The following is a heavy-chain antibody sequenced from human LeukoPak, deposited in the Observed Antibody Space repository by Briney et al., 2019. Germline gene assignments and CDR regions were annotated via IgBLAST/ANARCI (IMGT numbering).Heavy chain of an antibody. CDR3: ARGEGYCSSTSCRGWFDP. J-gene: IGHJ5*02. CDR2: INPNSGGT. Sequence: ASVKVSCKASGYTFTGYYMHWVRQAPGQGLEWMGWINPNSGGTNYAQKFQGRVTMTRDTSSSTAYMELSRLRSDDTAVYYCARGEGYCSSTSCRGWFDPWGQGTLVTVSS. D-gene: IGHD2-2*01. CDR1: GYTFTGYY. V-gene: IGHV1-2*02.